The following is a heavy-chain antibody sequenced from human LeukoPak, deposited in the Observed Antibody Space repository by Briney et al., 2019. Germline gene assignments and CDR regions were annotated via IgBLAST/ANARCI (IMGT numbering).Heavy chain of an antibody. Sequence: SVKVSCKASGGTFSSYAISWARQAPGQGLEWMGGIIPIFGTANYVQKFQGRVTITADESTSTAYMELSSLRSEDTAVYYCAGHDFWSGSWFDPWGQGTLVTVSS. J-gene: IGHJ5*02. D-gene: IGHD3-3*01. CDR1: GGTFSSYA. V-gene: IGHV1-69*13. CDR3: AGHDFWSGSWFDP. CDR2: IIPIFGTA.